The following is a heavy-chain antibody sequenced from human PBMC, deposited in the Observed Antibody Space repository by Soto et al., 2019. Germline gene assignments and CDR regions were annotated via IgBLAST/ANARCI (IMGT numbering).Heavy chain of an antibody. J-gene: IGHJ6*02. V-gene: IGHV1-58*01. CDR2: IVVGSGNT. D-gene: IGHD1-26*01. Sequence: SVKVSCKASGFTFTSSAVQWVRQARGQRLEWIGWIVVGSGNTNYAQKFQERVTITRDMSTSTAYMELSSLRSEDTAVYYCAAFIVGAPVYYGMDVWGQGTPVTVSS. CDR1: GFTFTSSA. CDR3: AAFIVGAPVYYGMDV.